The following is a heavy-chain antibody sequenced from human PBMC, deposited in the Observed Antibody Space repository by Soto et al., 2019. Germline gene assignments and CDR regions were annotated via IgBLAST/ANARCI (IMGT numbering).Heavy chain of an antibody. V-gene: IGHV3-23*01. CDR3: AKLQHNSYYNIMDV. Sequence: EVQLLESGGALVHPGGSLRLFCAASGFTFSNFPMRWVRQAPGKGLEWVSSISRSGGDTYYPDSVKGRFIISRDNSKNMLYLQMDSMRAEDTAVYYCAKLQHNSYYNIMDVWGQGTTVTVSS. CDR1: GFTFSNFP. CDR2: ISRSGGDT. J-gene: IGHJ6*02.